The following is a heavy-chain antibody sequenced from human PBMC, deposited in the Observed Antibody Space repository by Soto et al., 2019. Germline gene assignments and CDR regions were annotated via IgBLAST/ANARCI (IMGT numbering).Heavy chain of an antibody. J-gene: IGHJ6*03. V-gene: IGHV3-23*01. CDR2: ISGSGGST. CDR3: AKDPVYYYYMDV. Sequence: GGSLRLSCAASGFTCSSYAMSCVRQAPGKGLEWVSAISGSGGSTYYADSVKGRFTISRDNSKNTLYLQMNSLRAEDTAVYYCAKDPVYYYYMDVWGKGTTVTSP. CDR1: GFTCSSYA. D-gene: IGHD4-17*01.